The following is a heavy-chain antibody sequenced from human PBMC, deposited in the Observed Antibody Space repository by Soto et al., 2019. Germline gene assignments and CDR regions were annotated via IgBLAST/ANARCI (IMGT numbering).Heavy chain of an antibody. J-gene: IGHJ4*02. D-gene: IGHD4-17*01. Sequence: GGSLRLSCASSGFTFSSYSMNWFPPAPGKALEWASYISSSSSTIYYADSVKGRFTISRDNAKHSLYLQMNSLRAEDTAVYYCASGGPLHYGDDPYYFAYWGQGTLVTVSS. CDR3: ASGGPLHYGDDPYYFAY. CDR2: ISSSSSTI. V-gene: IGHV3-48*01. CDR1: GFTFSSYS.